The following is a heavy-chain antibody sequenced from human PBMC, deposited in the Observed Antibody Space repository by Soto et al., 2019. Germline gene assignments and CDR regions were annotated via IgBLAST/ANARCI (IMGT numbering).Heavy chain of an antibody. D-gene: IGHD2-21*02. CDR1: GYSFTSYW. Sequence: GESLKISCKGSGYSFTSYWIGWVRQMPGKGLEWMGIIYPGDSDTRYSPSFQGQVTISADKSISTAYLQWSSLKASDTAMYYCARHRVTDDYYYYMDVWGKGTTVTVSS. J-gene: IGHJ6*03. CDR3: ARHRVTDDYYYYMDV. CDR2: IYPGDSDT. V-gene: IGHV5-51*01.